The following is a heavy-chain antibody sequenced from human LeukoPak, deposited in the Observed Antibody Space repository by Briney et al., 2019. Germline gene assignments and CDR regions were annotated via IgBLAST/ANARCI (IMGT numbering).Heavy chain of an antibody. Sequence: SETLSLTCTVSGGSISSYYWSWIRQPPGKGRNWMGYIYYSGSTNYNPSLKSRVTISVDTSKNQFSLKLSSVTAADTAVYYCARINYYDSSGPYNWFDPWGQGTLVTVSS. CDR3: ARINYYDSSGPYNWFDP. J-gene: IGHJ5*02. D-gene: IGHD3-22*01. CDR1: GGSISSYY. V-gene: IGHV4-59*01. CDR2: IYYSGST.